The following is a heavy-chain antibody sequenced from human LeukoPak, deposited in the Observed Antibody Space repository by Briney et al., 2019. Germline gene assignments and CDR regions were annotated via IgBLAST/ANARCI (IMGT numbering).Heavy chain of an antibody. CDR2: ISWNSGSI. Sequence: GRSLRLSCAASGFTFDDYAMHWVRQDPGKGLEWVSGISWNSGSIGCADSVKGRFTISRDNAKNSLYLQMNSLRAEDTALYYCAKEWDSSGYYLSSAFDIWGQGTMVTVSS. D-gene: IGHD3-22*01. J-gene: IGHJ3*02. CDR3: AKEWDSSGYYLSSAFDI. CDR1: GFTFDDYA. V-gene: IGHV3-9*01.